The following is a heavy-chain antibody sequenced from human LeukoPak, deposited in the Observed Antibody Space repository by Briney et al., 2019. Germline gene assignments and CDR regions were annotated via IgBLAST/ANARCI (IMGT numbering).Heavy chain of an antibody. V-gene: IGHV3-48*01. CDR2: IGIDSGNT. CDR1: GFMFSDYS. D-gene: IGHD5-24*01. J-gene: IGHJ4*02. Sequence: PGGSLRLSCAASGFMFSDYSMNWVRQAPGKGLEWISYIGIDSGNTNYADSVKGRFTNSGDKAKNSLYLQMNSLRVEDTAVYYCARDYKYAFDNWGQGTLVTVSS. CDR3: ARDYKYAFDN.